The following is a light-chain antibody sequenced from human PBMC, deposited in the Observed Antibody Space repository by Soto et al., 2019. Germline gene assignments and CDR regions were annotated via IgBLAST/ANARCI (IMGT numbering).Light chain of an antibody. V-gene: IGKV3-20*01. CDR3: QQYGTAPYT. J-gene: IGKJ2*01. CDR1: QSVDSRY. Sequence: ETVVTQSPGTLSLSPGEGATLSCRASQSVDSRYLAWYQQKPGQAPRLLIHGTSNRASGIPDRFSGSGSGTDFTLTIGRLEPEDFAVYYCQQYGTAPYTFGQGTTLEFK. CDR2: GTS.